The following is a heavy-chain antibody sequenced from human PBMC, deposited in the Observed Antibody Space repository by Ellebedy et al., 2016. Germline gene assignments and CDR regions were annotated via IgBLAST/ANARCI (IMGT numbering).Heavy chain of an antibody. CDR3: ARHGSGPSSIDY. V-gene: IGHV3-33*01. CDR1: GFTFSLYG. J-gene: IGHJ4*02. CDR2: IWDDGSHK. Sequence: GGSLRLXXAASGFTFSLYGLHWVRQAPGKGLEWVAVIWDDGSHKYYRDSVKGRFTISRDNSTNTLYLQMNNLRAEDTAVYYCARHGSGPSSIDYWGEGTLVTVSS. D-gene: IGHD1-26*01.